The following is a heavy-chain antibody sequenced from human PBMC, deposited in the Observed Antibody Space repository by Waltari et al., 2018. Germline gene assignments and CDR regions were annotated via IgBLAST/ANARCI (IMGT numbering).Heavy chain of an antibody. CDR1: GDPISGNYW. D-gene: IGHD2-2*01. CDR2: VHHSGKT. V-gene: IGHV4-4*02. Sequence: QVQLQESGQGLVKPSGTLSLTCAVSGDPISGNYWWSWVRQSPEKGLEWIGQVHHSGKTHYNPSLQSRVAISLDKPKNHFSLNLNSVTAADTAIYYCAGDRAIGLFFDYWGRGTLVTVSS. J-gene: IGHJ4*02. CDR3: AGDRAIGLFFDY.